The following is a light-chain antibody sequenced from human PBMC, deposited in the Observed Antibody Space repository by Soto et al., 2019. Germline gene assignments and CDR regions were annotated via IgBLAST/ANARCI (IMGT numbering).Light chain of an antibody. CDR3: QQYNTHWT. J-gene: IGKJ1*01. CDR2: KAS. V-gene: IGKV1-5*03. Sequence: DIQMTQSPSTLSASVGDRVTITCRASQGISSWLAWYQQKPGKPPKLLIYKASNLESGVPSRFSGSGFATDFTLTINNLQPDDFATYYCQQYNTHWTFGQGTKVDIK. CDR1: QGISSW.